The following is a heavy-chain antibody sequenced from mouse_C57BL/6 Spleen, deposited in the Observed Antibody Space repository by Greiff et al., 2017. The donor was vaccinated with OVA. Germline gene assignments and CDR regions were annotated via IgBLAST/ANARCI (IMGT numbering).Heavy chain of an antibody. CDR3: VRHEGGTLLRPVEGYYAMYY. D-gene: IGHD1-2*01. Sequence: EVKLMESGGGLVQPKGSLKLSCAASGFSFNTYAMNWVRQAPGKGLEWVARIRSKSNNYATYYAESVKDRFTISRDDSESMLYLQMNNLKTEDTAMYYCVRHEGGTLLRPVEGYYAMYYWGQGTSVTVAS. J-gene: IGHJ4*01. V-gene: IGHV10-1*01. CDR1: GFSFNTYA. CDR2: IRSKSNNYAT.